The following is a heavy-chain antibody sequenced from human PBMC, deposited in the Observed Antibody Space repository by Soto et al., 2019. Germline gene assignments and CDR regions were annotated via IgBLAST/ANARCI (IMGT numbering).Heavy chain of an antibody. CDR1: GYTFTSYG. D-gene: IGHD1-26*01. J-gene: IGHJ3*02. V-gene: IGHV1-18*01. CDR2: ISAYNGNT. CDR3: ARSQGGIYYFITDAFDI. Sequence: QVQLVQSGAEVKKPGGSVKVSCKASGYTFTSYGISWVRQAPGQGLEWMGWISAYNGNTNYAQKLQGRVTMTTDTSTSTAYMELRSLKSDDTAVYYCARSQGGIYYFITDAFDIWAQGTMVTVSS.